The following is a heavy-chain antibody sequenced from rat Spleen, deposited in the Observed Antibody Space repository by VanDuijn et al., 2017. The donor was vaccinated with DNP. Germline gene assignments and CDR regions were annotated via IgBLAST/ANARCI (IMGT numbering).Heavy chain of an antibody. J-gene: IGHJ2*01. CDR3: TTEGSGYYFDY. Sequence: EVQLVESGGGLVQPGRSLKLSCAASGFTFSNYYMAWVRQAPTKGLEWVAYISYDGGITNYGDSVKGRFTISRDNAKSTLYLQMYSLRSEDMATYYCTTEGSGYYFDYWGQGVMVTVSS. CDR2: ISYDGGIT. D-gene: IGHD4-3*01. CDR1: GFTFSNYY. V-gene: IGHV5-20*01.